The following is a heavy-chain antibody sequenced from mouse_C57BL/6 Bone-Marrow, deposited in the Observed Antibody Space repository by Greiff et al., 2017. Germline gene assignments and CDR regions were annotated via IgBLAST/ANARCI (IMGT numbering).Heavy chain of an antibody. CDR3: ARLDGYYKFAY. V-gene: IGHV1-69*01. CDR2: IDPSDSYT. CDR1: GYTFTSYW. J-gene: IGHJ3*01. Sequence: QVHVKQPGAELVMPGASVKLSCKASGYTFTSYWMHWVKQRPGQGLEWIGEIDPSDSYTNYNQKFKGKSTLTVDKSSSTAYMQLSSLTSEDSAVYYCARLDGYYKFAYWGQGTLVTVSA. D-gene: IGHD2-3*01.